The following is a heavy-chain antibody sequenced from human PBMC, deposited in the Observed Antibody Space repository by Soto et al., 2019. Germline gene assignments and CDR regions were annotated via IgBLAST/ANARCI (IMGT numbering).Heavy chain of an antibody. D-gene: IGHD3-16*01. CDR1: GGSISGGGYY. V-gene: IGHV4-31*03. CDR2: IYYSGST. Sequence: SETLSLTCTVSGGSISGGGYYWSWIRQHPGKGLEWIGYIYYSGSTYYNPSLKSRVTISVDTSKNQFSLKLSSVTAADTAVYYCARGALRPYYYGMDVWGQGTTVTVSS. CDR3: ARGALRPYYYGMDV. J-gene: IGHJ6*01.